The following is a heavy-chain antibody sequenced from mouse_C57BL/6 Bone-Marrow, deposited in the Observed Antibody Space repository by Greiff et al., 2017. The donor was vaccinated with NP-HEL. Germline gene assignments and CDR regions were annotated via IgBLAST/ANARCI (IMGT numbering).Heavy chain of an antibody. D-gene: IGHD1-1*01. CDR2: ISYDGSN. CDR1: GYSITSGYY. V-gene: IGHV3-6*01. J-gene: IGHJ1*03. CDR3: AREPYYYGSSLHWYFDV. Sequence: EVQVVESGPGLVKPSQSLSLTCSVTGYSITSGYYWNWIRQFPGNKLEWMGYISYDGSNNYNPSLKNRISITRDPSKNQFFLKLNSVTTEDTATYYCAREPYYYGSSLHWYFDVWGTGTTVTVSS.